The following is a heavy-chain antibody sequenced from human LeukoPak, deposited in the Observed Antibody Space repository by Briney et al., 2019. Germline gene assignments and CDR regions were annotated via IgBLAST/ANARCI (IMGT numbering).Heavy chain of an antibody. Sequence: SETLSLTCTVFGGSFSDYFWTWIRHSPGKGLEWIGEINDYTGDTYYNPSLNSRVSISLEKSKNQLSLELSSVTAADTAVYYCAREDRGAAAATNWFDPWGQGTLVTVSS. J-gene: IGHJ5*02. CDR2: INDYTGDT. V-gene: IGHV4-34*01. CDR1: GGSFSDYF. CDR3: AREDRGAAAATNWFDP. D-gene: IGHD6-13*01.